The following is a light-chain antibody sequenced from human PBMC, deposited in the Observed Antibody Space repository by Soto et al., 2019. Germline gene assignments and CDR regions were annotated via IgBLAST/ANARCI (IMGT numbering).Light chain of an antibody. J-gene: IGLJ2*01. CDR3: QSYDLSLTYVV. CDR1: SSNIGAGYD. Sequence: QSVLTQPPSVSGAPGQRVTISCTGSSSNIGAGYDVHWYQQLPGTAPKLLIYGNNNRPSGVPDRFSGSKSGTSASLAITGLQAEDEADYYCQSYDLSLTYVVFGGGTKLTVL. CDR2: GNN. V-gene: IGLV1-40*01.